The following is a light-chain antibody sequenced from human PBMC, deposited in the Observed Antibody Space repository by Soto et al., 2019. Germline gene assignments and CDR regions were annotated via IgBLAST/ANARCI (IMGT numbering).Light chain of an antibody. CDR2: SNN. CDR1: SSNIGSNT. CDR3: AAWDDSLNGLYV. J-gene: IGLJ1*01. Sequence: QSVLTQPPSASGTPGQRGTISCSGSSSNIGSNTVNWYQQLPGTAPKLLIYSNNQRPSGVPDRFSGSKSGTSASLAIRGLQSEDEADYYCAAWDDSLNGLYVFGTGTKLTVL. V-gene: IGLV1-44*01.